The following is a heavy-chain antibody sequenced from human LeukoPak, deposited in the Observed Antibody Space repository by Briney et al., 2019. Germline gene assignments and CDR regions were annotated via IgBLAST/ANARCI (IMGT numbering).Heavy chain of an antibody. Sequence: GGSLRLSCAASGFTFSSYAMHWVRQAPGKGLEWVAVISYDGSNKYYADSVKGRFTISRDNSKNTLYLQMNSLRAEDTAVYYCARDVDFWSGYPDYWGQGTLVTVSS. J-gene: IGHJ4*02. D-gene: IGHD3-3*01. CDR1: GFTFSSYA. CDR3: ARDVDFWSGYPDY. V-gene: IGHV3-30-3*01. CDR2: ISYDGSNK.